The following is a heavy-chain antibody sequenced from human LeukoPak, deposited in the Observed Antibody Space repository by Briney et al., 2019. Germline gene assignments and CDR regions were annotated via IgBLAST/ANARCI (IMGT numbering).Heavy chain of an antibody. CDR2: ISTSSTTI. J-gene: IGHJ4*02. D-gene: IGHD3-10*01. V-gene: IGHV3-48*01. CDR1: GFTFSDHS. Sequence: GGSLRLSCAASGFTFSDHSMNWVRQAPGKGLEWVSYISTSSTTIYYADSVKGRFTISRDNAKNSLYLQMNSLRAEDTALYYCARAFGSGSYYNAFGGYWGQGTLVAVSS. CDR3: ARAFGSGSYYNAFGGY.